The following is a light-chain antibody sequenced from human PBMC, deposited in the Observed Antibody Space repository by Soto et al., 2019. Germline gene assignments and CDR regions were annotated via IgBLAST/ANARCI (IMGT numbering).Light chain of an antibody. V-gene: IGKV1-39*01. Sequence: DIQLTQYPSFLSPSIGESVTITCRASQVISTSLAWYQQRPGKAPNLLIYAASTLQSGVPSRFSGSGSGTDFTLTINSLQPEDFATYYCQHNYNNPRTFGQGTKVDI. CDR3: QHNYNNPRT. CDR1: QVISTS. CDR2: AAS. J-gene: IGKJ1*01.